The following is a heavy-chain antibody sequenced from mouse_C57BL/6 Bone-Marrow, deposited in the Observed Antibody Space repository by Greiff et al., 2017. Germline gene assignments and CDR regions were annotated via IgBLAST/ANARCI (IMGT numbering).Heavy chain of an antibody. J-gene: IGHJ4*01. CDR3: AKTYDYDGYTMDC. V-gene: IGHV1-64*01. CDR2: MHPNGGSP. CDR1: GYTFTNYW. D-gene: IGHD2-4*01. Sequence: QVQLKQPGAELVKPGASVKLSCKASGYTFTNYWMHWVKQRPGQGLEWIGMMHPNGGSPDYNEKFKSEATLSVDKSSRTAYMELSSLTSEDSAVYYCAKTYDYDGYTMDCWDQGTSVTVSA.